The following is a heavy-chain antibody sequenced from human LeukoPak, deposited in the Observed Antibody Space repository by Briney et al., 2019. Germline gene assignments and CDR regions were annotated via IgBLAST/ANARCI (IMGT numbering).Heavy chain of an antibody. Sequence: PGGSLRLSCAASGFTFDTYWMSWVRQAPGKGLEWVANIKKDGSEKDYVDSVKGRFTISRDNGKNSLYLQMNSLRAEDTAVYYCARHVVAVGFDYWGQGTLVTVSS. CDR3: ARHVVAVGFDY. CDR2: IKKDGSEK. CDR1: GFTFDTYW. D-gene: IGHD3-22*01. V-gene: IGHV3-7*01. J-gene: IGHJ4*02.